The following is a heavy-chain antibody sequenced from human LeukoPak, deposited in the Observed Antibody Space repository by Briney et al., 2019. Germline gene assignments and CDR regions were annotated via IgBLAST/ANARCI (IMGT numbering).Heavy chain of an antibody. V-gene: IGHV1-2*02. CDR2: INPNSGGT. CDR3: ARSTQGGTYYFDY. J-gene: IGHJ4*02. Sequence: ASVKVSCKASGYTFTGYYMHWVRQAPGQGLEWMGWINPNSGGTNYAQKFQGRVTMTRNTSISTAYMELSSLRSEDTAVYYCARSTQGGTYYFDYWGQGTLVTVSS. D-gene: IGHD1-1*01. CDR1: GYTFTGYY.